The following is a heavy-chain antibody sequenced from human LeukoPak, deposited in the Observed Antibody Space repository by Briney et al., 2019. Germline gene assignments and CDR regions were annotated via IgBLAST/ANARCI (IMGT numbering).Heavy chain of an antibody. CDR3: AKDRGYNFDAY. J-gene: IGHJ4*02. CDR1: GFSFSSYG. V-gene: IGHV3-30*02. Sequence: PGGSLRLSCAASGFSFSSYGMHWVRQAPGKGLEWVAFIRYDGSSQYYAESVKGRFTVSRDNSKNTLYLQLNSLRPEDTAVYYCAKDRGYNFDAYWGQGTLVTVSS. CDR2: IRYDGSSQ. D-gene: IGHD5-24*01.